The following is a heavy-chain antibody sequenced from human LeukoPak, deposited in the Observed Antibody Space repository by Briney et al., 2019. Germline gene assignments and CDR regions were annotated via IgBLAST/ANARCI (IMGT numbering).Heavy chain of an antibody. CDR2: IYYSGST. CDR1: GGSISSGDYY. J-gene: IGHJ4*02. CDR3: AREVEMATTLHYFDY. V-gene: IGHV4-30-4*01. D-gene: IGHD5-24*01. Sequence: PSETLSLTCTVSGGSISSGDYYWSWIRQPPGKGLEWIGYIYYSGSTYYNPSLKSRVTISVDTSKNQFSLKLSSVTAADTAVYYCAREVEMATTLHYFDYWGQGTLVTVSS.